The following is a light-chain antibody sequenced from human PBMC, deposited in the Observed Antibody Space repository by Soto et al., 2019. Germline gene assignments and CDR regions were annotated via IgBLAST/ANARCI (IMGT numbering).Light chain of an antibody. Sequence: DIQMTQSPSTLSASVGDRVTITCRASQSISTWLAWYQQKPGKAPKLLIYTASSLETGVPSRFSGSGSGTEFTLTISSLQPDDFATYYCQQYSSLRTFGQGTKVEIK. CDR3: QQYSSLRT. CDR2: TAS. CDR1: QSISTW. V-gene: IGKV1-5*03. J-gene: IGKJ1*01.